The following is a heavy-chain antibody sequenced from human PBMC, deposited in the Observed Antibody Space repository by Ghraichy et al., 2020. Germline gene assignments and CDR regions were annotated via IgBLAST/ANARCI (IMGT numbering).Heavy chain of an antibody. V-gene: IGHV3-21*01. D-gene: IGHD4-17*01. CDR3: ARENDYGDSVYYGMDV. CDR1: GFTFSSYS. Sequence: LTCAASGFTFSSYSMNWVRQAPGKGLEWVSSISSSSSFIYYADSVKGRFTISRDNAKNSLYLQMNSLRAEDTAVYYCARENDYGDSVYYGMDVWGQGTTVTVSS. J-gene: IGHJ6*02. CDR2: ISSSSSFI.